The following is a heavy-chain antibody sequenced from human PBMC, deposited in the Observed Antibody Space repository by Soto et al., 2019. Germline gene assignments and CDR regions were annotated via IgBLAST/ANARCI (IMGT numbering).Heavy chain of an antibody. D-gene: IGHD2-2*01. Sequence: QVQLVQSGAEVKKPGSSVKVSCMASGGTFSSYAISWVRQAPGQGLEWMGGIIPIFGTANYAQKFQGRVTITADESTSTDYMQLSSLRSEDTAAYYCASQESSSYYYRYYGMDVWGQGTTVTVSS. CDR3: ASQESSSYYYRYYGMDV. V-gene: IGHV1-69*01. J-gene: IGHJ6*02. CDR2: IIPIFGTA. CDR1: GGTFSSYA.